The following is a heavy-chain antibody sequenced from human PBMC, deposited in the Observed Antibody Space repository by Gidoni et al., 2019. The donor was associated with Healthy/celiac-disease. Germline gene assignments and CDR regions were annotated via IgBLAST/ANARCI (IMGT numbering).Heavy chain of an antibody. V-gene: IGHV1-69*01. J-gene: IGHJ5*02. Sequence: QVQLVQSGAAVKKPGSSVKLSCKASAGTFSRYVISWVRQAPGQGLEWMGGIIPIFGTANYAQKFQGRVTINADESTSTAYMELSSLRSEDTAVYYCARPHTRSFGPDWFDPWGQGTLVTVSS. CDR1: AGTFSRYV. CDR3: ARPHTRSFGPDWFDP. D-gene: IGHD3-16*01. CDR2: IIPIFGTA.